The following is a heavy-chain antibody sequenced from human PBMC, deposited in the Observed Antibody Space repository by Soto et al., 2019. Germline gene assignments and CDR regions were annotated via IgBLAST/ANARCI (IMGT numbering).Heavy chain of an antibody. Sequence: QVQLVESGGGVVQPGRSLRLSCAASGFTFSSYGMHWVRQAPGKGLEWVAVISYDGSNKYYADSVKGRFTISRDNSKNTLYLQMNSLRAEDTAVYYCATSLNYYYYMDVWGKGTTVTVS. CDR3: ATSLNYYYYMDV. J-gene: IGHJ6*03. V-gene: IGHV3-30*03. CDR1: GFTFSSYG. CDR2: ISYDGSNK.